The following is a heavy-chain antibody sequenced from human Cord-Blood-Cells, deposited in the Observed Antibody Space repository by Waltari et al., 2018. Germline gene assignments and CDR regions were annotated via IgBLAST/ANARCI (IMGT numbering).Heavy chain of an antibody. Sequence: VQLVESGGGVVQPGRSLRLSCAASGLTFSSYAMNWVRHAPGKGVGWWAVIEDEGSNKYYAYSVKGRFTISKDNSKNTMYRQRNSLRSEDTAVYYCARGYSSGWFDYWGQVTLVTVSS. CDR2: IEDEGSNK. J-gene: IGHJ4*02. V-gene: IGHV3-30-3*01. CDR1: GLTFSSYA. D-gene: IGHD6-19*01. CDR3: ARGYSSGWFDY.